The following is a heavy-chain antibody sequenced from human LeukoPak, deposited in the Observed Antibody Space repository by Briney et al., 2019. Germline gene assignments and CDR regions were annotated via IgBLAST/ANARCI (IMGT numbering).Heavy chain of an antibody. J-gene: IGHJ4*02. Sequence: ASVKVSCKVSGYTLTELSMHWVRQAPGKGLEWMGGFDPEDGETIYAQKFQGRVTMTEDTSTDTAYMELSSLRSEDTAVYYCATALPDSSGWYRFDYWGQGTLVTVSS. CDR3: ATALPDSSGWYRFDY. CDR1: GYTLTELS. V-gene: IGHV1-24*01. CDR2: FDPEDGET. D-gene: IGHD6-19*01.